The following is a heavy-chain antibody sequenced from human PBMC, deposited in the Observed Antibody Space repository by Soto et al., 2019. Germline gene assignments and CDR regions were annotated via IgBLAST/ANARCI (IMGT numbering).Heavy chain of an antibody. CDR3: AKGSSGGTIFGVALDL. V-gene: IGHV3-9*01. D-gene: IGHD3-3*01. J-gene: IGHJ5*02. Sequence: EVQLVESGGGLVQPGGSLRLSCAASGFTFDHYAMHWVRQAPGKGLEWVGGISWNSNSIGYVDSVKGRFTISRDSAKNSLYLQMNSLRIEDTALYFCAKGSSGGTIFGVALDLWGQGALVTVSS. CDR2: ISWNSNSI. CDR1: GFTFDHYA.